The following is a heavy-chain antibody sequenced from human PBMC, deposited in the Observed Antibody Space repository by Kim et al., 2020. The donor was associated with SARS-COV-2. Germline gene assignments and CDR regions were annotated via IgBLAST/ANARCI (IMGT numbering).Heavy chain of an antibody. Sequence: SVKVSCKASGFTFTSYAVQWVRQARGQRLEWIGWIVVGSGNTSYAQKFQERVTITRDMSTSTAYMELSSLRSEDTAVYYCAAPIPFGGREPNDYWGQGTLVTVSS. CDR2: IVVGSGNT. D-gene: IGHD3-10*01. V-gene: IGHV1-58*01. CDR3: AAPIPFGGREPNDY. CDR1: GFTFTSYA. J-gene: IGHJ4*02.